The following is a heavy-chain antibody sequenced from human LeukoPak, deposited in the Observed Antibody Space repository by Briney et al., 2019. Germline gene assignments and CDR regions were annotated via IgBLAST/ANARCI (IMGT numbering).Heavy chain of an antibody. D-gene: IGHD1-26*01. CDR2: IWYDGSNK. CDR1: GFTFSSYG. CDR3: ARTEWEPLEYYYYGIDV. Sequence: GGSLRLSCPACGFTFSSYGMHWVRQAPGKGLEWLAVIWYDGSNKYYADSVKGRVTISRDNSKNTLYLQMDSLRADDTAVYYCARTEWEPLEYYYYGIDVWGRGTTVTVSS. V-gene: IGHV3-33*01. J-gene: IGHJ6*02.